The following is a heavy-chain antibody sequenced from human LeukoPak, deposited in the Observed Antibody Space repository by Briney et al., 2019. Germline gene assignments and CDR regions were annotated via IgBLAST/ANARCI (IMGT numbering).Heavy chain of an antibody. V-gene: IGHV4-30-2*01. J-gene: IGHJ3*02. Sequence: PSETLSLTCAVSGDSISSGGYSWSWIRQPPGKGLECIGYIFHSGDTYYNPSLKSRVTISVDRSKNQFSLKLNSVTAADTAVYYCARGAYGSGPDIWGQGTMVTVSS. CDR2: IFHSGDT. CDR3: ARGAYGSGPDI. D-gene: IGHD3-10*01. CDR1: GDSISSGGYS.